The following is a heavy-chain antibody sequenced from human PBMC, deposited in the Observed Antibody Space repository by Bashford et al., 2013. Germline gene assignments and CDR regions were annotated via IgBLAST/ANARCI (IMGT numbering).Heavy chain of an antibody. D-gene: IGHD1-1*01. J-gene: IGHJ4*02. CDR1: GYTFTTYY. Sequence: VASVKVSCKASGYTFTTYYIHWVRQAPGQGLEWMGIINPSGGRNTNYAQKLQGRVSMTRDTSTSTVYMELSSLRSEDTAVYYCARGGWNGGYYFDYVGPGNPGHRLL. V-gene: IGHV1-46*04. CDR2: INPSGGRNT. CDR3: ARGGWNGGYYFDY.